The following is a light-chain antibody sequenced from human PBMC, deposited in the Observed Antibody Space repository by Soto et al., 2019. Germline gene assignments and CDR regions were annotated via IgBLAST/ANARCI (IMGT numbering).Light chain of an antibody. CDR1: NIGSKS. CDR2: YDH. V-gene: IGLV3-21*04. Sequence: SYELTQPPSVSVAPGKTARIPCVGNNIGSKSVHWYQQKSGQAPVLVIQYDHDRPSGTPERFSGSNSGNTATLTISRVEAGDEADYYCQVWYSTSDHVVFGGGTKLTVL. CDR3: QVWYSTSDHVV. J-gene: IGLJ2*01.